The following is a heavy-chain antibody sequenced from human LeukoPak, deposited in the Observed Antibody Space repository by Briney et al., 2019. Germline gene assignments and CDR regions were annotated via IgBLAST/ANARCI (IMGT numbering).Heavy chain of an antibody. V-gene: IGHV3-11*01. Sequence: PGGSLRLSCAASGFTFSDYYMSWIRQAPGKGLEWVSYISSSGSTIYYADSVKGRFTISRDNAKNSLYLQMNSLRAEDTAVYYCARVSTTSSSSIPNWFDPWGQGTLVTVSS. CDR1: GFTFSDYY. CDR2: ISSSGSTI. D-gene: IGHD6-6*01. J-gene: IGHJ5*02. CDR3: ARVSTTSSSSIPNWFDP.